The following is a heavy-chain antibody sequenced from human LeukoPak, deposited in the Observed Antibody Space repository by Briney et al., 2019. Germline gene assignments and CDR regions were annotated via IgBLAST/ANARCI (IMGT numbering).Heavy chain of an antibody. D-gene: IGHD3-22*01. CDR2: INPNSGGT. J-gene: IGHJ4*02. V-gene: IGHV1-2*02. Sequence: ASVKVSCKASGYTFTGYYMHWVRQAPGQGLEWMGWINPNSGGTNYAQKLQGRVTMTTDTSTSTAYMELRSLRSDDTAVYYCARVRYDTYYFDYWGQGTLVTVSS. CDR3: ARVRYDTYYFDY. CDR1: GYTFTGYY.